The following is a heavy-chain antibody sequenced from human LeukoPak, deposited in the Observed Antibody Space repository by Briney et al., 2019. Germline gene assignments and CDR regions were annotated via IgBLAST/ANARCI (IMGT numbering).Heavy chain of an antibody. CDR3: TSGTLSYYYMDV. V-gene: IGHV4-59*01. CDR2: NSGST. D-gene: IGHD1-14*01. CDR1: GVSISSYY. J-gene: IGHJ6*03. Sequence: PSETLSLTCTVSGVSISSYYWSWIRQPPGKGLEWIGYNSGSTNYNPSLKSRVTISVDTSKNQFSLKLSSVTAADTAVYYCTSGTLSYYYMDVWGKGTTVTISS.